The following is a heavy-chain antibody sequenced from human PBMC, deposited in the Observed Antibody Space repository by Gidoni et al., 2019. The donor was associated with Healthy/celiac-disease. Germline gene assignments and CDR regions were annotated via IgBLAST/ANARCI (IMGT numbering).Heavy chain of an antibody. V-gene: IGHV3-48*02. CDR3: ARRYFDLVYYYYGMDV. CDR1: GFTFSSYS. CDR2: ISSSSSTI. Sequence: EVQLVESGGGLVQPGGSLRLSCAASGFTFSSYSMNWVRQAPGKGLEWVSYISSSSSTIYYADSVKGRFTISRDNAKNSLYLQMNSLRDEDTAVYYCARRYFDLVYYYYGMDVWGQGTTVTVSS. D-gene: IGHD3-9*01. J-gene: IGHJ6*02.